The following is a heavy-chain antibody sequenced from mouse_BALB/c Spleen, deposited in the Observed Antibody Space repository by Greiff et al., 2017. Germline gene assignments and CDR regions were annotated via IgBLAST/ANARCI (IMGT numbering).Heavy chain of an antibody. CDR3: ARRENYGYTFYAMDY. Sequence: QVQLQQSGAELAKPGASVKMSCKASGYTFTSYWMNWVKQRPGQGLEWIGYINPSTGYTEYNQKFKDKATLTADKSSSTAYMQLSSLTSEDSAVYYCARRENYGYTFYAMDYWGQGTSVTVSS. D-gene: IGHD1-2*01. CDR1: GYTFTSYW. J-gene: IGHJ4*01. CDR2: INPSTGYT. V-gene: IGHV1-7*01.